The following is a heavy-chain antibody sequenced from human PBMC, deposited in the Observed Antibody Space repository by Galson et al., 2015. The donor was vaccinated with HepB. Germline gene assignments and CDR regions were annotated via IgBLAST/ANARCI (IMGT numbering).Heavy chain of an antibody. J-gene: IGHJ4*02. Sequence: ETLSLTCAVYGGSFSGYDRNWIRQPPGKGLEWIGEINHSGSTNYNASLKSRVTISVDTSKNQFSLKLSSVTAADTAVYYCARGRYFHYGSGNYYWPFDYWGQGSLVTVSS. CDR2: INHSGST. CDR1: GGSFSGYD. CDR3: ARGRYFHYGSGNYYWPFDY. V-gene: IGHV4-34*01. D-gene: IGHD3-10*01.